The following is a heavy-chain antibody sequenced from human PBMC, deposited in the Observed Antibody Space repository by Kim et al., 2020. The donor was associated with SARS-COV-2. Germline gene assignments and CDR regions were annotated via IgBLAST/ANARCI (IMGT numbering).Heavy chain of an antibody. CDR1: GGSISSYY. CDR2: IYYSRST. V-gene: IGHV4-59*13. Sequence: SETLSLTCTVSGGSISSYYWSWIRQPPGKGLEWIGYIYYSRSTNYNPSLKSRVTISVDTSKNQFSLKLSSVTAADTAVYYCARETVRGVTQQPYSNGMDVWGQGTTVTVSS. D-gene: IGHD3-10*01. J-gene: IGHJ6*02. CDR3: ARETVRGVTQQPYSNGMDV.